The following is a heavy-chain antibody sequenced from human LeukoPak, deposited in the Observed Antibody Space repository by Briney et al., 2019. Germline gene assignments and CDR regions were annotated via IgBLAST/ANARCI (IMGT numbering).Heavy chain of an antibody. D-gene: IGHD2-15*01. CDR1: GFTFSSYS. CDR3: ARVRRYCSGGSCYYFDY. J-gene: IGHJ4*02. CDR2: ISSSSYI. V-gene: IGHV3-21*01. Sequence: GALRLSCAASGFTFSSYSMNWVRQAPGKGLEWVSSISSSSYIYYADSVKGRFTISRDNAKNSLYLQMNSLRAEDTAVYYCARVRRYCSGGSCYYFDYWGQGTLVTVSS.